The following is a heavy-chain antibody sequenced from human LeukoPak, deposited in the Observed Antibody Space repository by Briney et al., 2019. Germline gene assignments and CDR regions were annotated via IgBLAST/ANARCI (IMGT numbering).Heavy chain of an antibody. V-gene: IGHV1-2*02. CDR3: ARDRDDWSFLIDY. J-gene: IGHJ4*02. D-gene: IGHD3-3*01. CDR1: GYTFTGYY. Sequence: VASVKVSCKASGYTFTGYYMHWMRQAPGPGIERMGWINPNSGGTNYAQKFQGRVTMTRDTSISTAYMELSRLRSDDTAVYYCARDRDDWSFLIDYWGQGTLVTVSS. CDR2: INPNSGGT.